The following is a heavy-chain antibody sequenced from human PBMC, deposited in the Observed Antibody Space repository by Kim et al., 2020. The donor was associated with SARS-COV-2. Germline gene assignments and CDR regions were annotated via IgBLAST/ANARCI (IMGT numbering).Heavy chain of an antibody. Sequence: GGYLRLSCAASGFTFSSYAMHWVRQAPGKGLEYVSAISSNGGSTYYANSVKGRFTISRDNSKNTLYLQMGSLRAEDMAVYYCARGWWQRDILTGYADYWGQGTLVTVSS. CDR1: GFTFSSYA. V-gene: IGHV3-64*01. J-gene: IGHJ4*02. CDR3: ARGWWQRDILTGYADY. D-gene: IGHD3-9*01. CDR2: ISSNGGST.